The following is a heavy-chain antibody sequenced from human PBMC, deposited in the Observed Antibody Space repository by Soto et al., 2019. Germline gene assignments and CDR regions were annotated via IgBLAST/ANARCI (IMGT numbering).Heavy chain of an antibody. CDR2: ISGSGGST. J-gene: IGHJ6*02. D-gene: IGHD2-2*01. Sequence: GGSLRLSCAASGFTFSSYVMSWVRQAPGKGLEWVSAISGSGGSTYYADSVKGRFTISRDNSKNTLYLQMNSLRAEDTAVYYCAKSPEGFYCSSTSCSVSQTRPPAQYYYYYGMDVWGQGTTVTVSS. V-gene: IGHV3-23*01. CDR1: GFTFSSYV. CDR3: AKSPEGFYCSSTSCSVSQTRPPAQYYYYYGMDV.